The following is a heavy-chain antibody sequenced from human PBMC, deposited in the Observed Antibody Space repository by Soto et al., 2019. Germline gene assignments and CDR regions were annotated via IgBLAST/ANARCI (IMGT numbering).Heavy chain of an antibody. CDR2: ISAYNGNT. J-gene: IGHJ6*02. Sequence: ASVKVSCKASGYTFPSYGISWVRQAPGQGLEWMGWISAYNGNTNYAQKLQGRVTMTTDTSTSTAYMELRSLRSDDTAVYYCARDSQDWLRSPSGKYYYYYHGMDVWGQGTTVPVSS. D-gene: IGHD5-12*01. CDR1: GYTFPSYG. CDR3: ARDSQDWLRSPSGKYYYYYHGMDV. V-gene: IGHV1-18*01.